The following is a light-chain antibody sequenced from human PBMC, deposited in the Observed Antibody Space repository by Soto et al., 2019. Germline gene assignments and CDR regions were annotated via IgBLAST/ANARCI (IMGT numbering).Light chain of an antibody. CDR1: QRISSC. J-gene: IGKJ2*01. Sequence: DIQMTQSPSTLSASVGDRVTITCRASQRISSCLAWYQQKPGKAPKLLIYDASSLETGVPSRYSGSGSGTAFTLTISSPTADDFATYYKQQYKSYSTFGQGTQLEIK. CDR3: QQYKSYST. CDR2: DAS. V-gene: IGKV1-5*01.